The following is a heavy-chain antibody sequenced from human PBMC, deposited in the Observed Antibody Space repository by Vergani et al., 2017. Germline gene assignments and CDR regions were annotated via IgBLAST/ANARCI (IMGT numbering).Heavy chain of an antibody. CDR3: AGRYSYGYFVDY. D-gene: IGHD5-18*01. Sequence: QVQLQESGPGLVKPSGKGGRKGEEEGGERRTSTQKGGWRGKHAGEGGEGMGRKHYSGSTYYNPSLQSRGTISVDTSKNRFYWKLSSVTAADTAVYYCAGRYSYGYFVDYWGQGTLVTVSS. J-gene: IGHJ4*02. V-gene: IGHV4-39*01. CDR2: KHYSGST. CDR1: GGERRTSTQK.